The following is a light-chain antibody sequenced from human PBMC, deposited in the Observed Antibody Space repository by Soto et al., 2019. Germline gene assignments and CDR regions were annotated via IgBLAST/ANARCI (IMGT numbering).Light chain of an antibody. CDR2: VAS. V-gene: IGKV1-39*01. CDR3: HQSYNIPLT. J-gene: IGKJ3*01. Sequence: DIQMTQSPSSLSASVRDTVTITCRASQTINSYLNWYQQKPGQAPKLLIYVASSLQSGVPSRYSGRGSGTDFTLTIISLDPEVFATHYCHQSYNIPLTFGPGTKVDFK. CDR1: QTINSY.